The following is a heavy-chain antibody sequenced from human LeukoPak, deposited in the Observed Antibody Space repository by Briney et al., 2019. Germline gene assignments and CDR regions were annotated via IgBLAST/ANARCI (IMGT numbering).Heavy chain of an antibody. J-gene: IGHJ4*02. CDR3: ARERSGSSSEFDY. Sequence: PSETLSLTCTVSGGSISSSSYYWGWIRQPPGKGLEWIGSIYYSGSTYYNPSLKSRVTISVDTSKNQFSLKLSSVTAADTAVYYCARERSGSSSEFDYWGQGTLVTVSS. V-gene: IGHV4-39*07. CDR1: GGSISSSSYY. D-gene: IGHD6-6*01. CDR2: IYYSGST.